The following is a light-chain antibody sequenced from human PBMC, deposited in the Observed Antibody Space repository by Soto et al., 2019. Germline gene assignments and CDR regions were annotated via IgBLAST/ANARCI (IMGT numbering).Light chain of an antibody. V-gene: IGKV3-11*01. J-gene: IGKJ5*01. CDR2: DTS. CDR1: QSVGSF. Sequence: EIVFTQSPATRSFSPRERATLSRRACQSVGSFLAWYQQKPGQAPSLLIYDTSLRATGIPARFSGSESGTDFTLTTSSPEPEDFAVYYCQQRNSWPPTFTFGPGTRLEI. CDR3: QQRNSWPPTFT.